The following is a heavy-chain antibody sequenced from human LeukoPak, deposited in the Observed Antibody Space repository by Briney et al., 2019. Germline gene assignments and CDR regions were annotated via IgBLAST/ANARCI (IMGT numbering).Heavy chain of an antibody. V-gene: IGHV4-34*01. CDR2: INHSGST. Sequence: SETLSLTCAVYGGSFSGYYWSWIRQPPGKGLEWIGEINHSGSTNYNPSLKSRLTISVDTSRNQFSLRLSSVTAADTAVYYCARHQHAGREHYYGMDVWGQGTTVSVSS. D-gene: IGHD1-26*01. CDR1: GGSFSGYY. J-gene: IGHJ6*02. CDR3: ARHQHAGREHYYGMDV.